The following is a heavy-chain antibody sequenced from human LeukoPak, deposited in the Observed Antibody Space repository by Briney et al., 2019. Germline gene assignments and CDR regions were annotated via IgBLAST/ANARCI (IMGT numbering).Heavy chain of an antibody. J-gene: IGHJ6*02. Sequence: SSETLSLTCTVSGGSISSSSYYWGWIRQPPGKGLEWIGSIYYSGSTYYNPSLKSRVTISVDTSKNQFSLKLSSVTAADTAVYYCARSRAAAHYYYYYGMDVWGQGTTVTVSS. CDR3: ARSRAAAHYYYYYGMDV. V-gene: IGHV4-39*07. CDR2: IYYSGST. D-gene: IGHD2-2*01. CDR1: GGSISSSSYY.